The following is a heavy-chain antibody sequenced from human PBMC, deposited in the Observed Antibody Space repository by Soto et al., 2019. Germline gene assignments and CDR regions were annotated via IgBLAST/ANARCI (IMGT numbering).Heavy chain of an antibody. V-gene: IGHV4-30-4*01. D-gene: IGHD5-12*01. CDR1: GASIAGGSFY. CDR3: ARDQYSGYDFAL. Sequence: QVQLRESGPGLVKPSQTLLLTCSVSGASIAGGSFYWGWLRQPPGKGLEWIGYIPSRGRPFYHPSLGSRSTISSDTSKNQLSLQLASVSAADTAVYYCARDQYSGYDFALWGQGTLVTVSS. CDR2: IPSRGRP. J-gene: IGHJ5*02.